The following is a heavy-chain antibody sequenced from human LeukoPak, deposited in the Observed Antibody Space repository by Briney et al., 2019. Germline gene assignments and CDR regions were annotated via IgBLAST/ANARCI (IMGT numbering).Heavy chain of an antibody. CDR2: ISSSGSTI. V-gene: IGHV3-48*03. J-gene: IGHJ6*03. CDR3: ARDSDGGLLSVVVIRYYYYYMDV. CDR1: GFTFSSYE. D-gene: IGHD3-22*01. Sequence: GGSLRLSCAASGFTFSSYEMNWVRQAPGKGLEWVSYISSSGSTIYYADSVKGRFTISRDNAKNSLYLQMNSLRAEDTAVYYCARDSDGGLLSVVVIRYYYYYMDVWGKGTTVTVSS.